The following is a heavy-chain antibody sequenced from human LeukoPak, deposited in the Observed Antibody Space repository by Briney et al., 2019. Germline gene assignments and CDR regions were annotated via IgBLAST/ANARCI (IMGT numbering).Heavy chain of an antibody. D-gene: IGHD3-22*01. CDR2: INPKSGDT. J-gene: IGHJ4*02. CDR1: AYSFTDYY. V-gene: IGHV1-2*02. CDR3: ARAFRATYFYDSSGPFDS. Sequence: ASVKVSCKATAYSFTDYYFHWVRQTPGQGLECMGWINPKSGDTGSAQKFQGRVTVTRDTSTSTVYMELERLTSDDAAVYYCARAFRATYFYDSSGPFDSWGQGTLVTVSS.